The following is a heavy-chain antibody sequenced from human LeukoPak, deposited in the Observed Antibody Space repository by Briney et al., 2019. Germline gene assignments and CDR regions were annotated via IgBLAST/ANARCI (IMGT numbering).Heavy chain of an antibody. V-gene: IGHV3-23*01. CDR3: AKDSSRISSGCDY. D-gene: IGHD6-19*01. Sequence: PGGSLRLSCAASGFTFSGYGMTWVRQAPGKGLEWVSGISTSGSSTYYADSVKGRFTISRDNSKSTLYLQMNSLSVEDTAVYYCAKDSSRISSGCDYWGQGTLVTVSS. CDR1: GFTFSGYG. J-gene: IGHJ4*02. CDR2: ISTSGSST.